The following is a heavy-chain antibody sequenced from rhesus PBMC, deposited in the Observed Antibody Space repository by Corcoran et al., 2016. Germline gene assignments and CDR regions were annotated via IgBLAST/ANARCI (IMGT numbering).Heavy chain of an antibody. V-gene: IGHV3-115*02. CDR3: ARHRSLDV. J-gene: IGHJ5-2*02. CDR2: IGGDSTYT. Sequence: EVQLAESGGGLVQPGVSLRLPCVTAGCTCSCYAMHRFRPAPGKGLETVSVIGGDSTYTHYADSVKGRFTISRDNAENSLSLQMNSLRAEDTAVYYCARHRSLDVWGRGILVTVSS. CDR1: GCTCSCYA.